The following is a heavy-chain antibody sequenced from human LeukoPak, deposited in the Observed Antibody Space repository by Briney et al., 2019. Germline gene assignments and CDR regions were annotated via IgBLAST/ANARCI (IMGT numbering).Heavy chain of an antibody. Sequence: QPGGSLRLSCAAFGFTFSSYAMSWVRQAPGKGLEWVSAISGGGGTTYYTDSVKGRFTISRDNSKNTLFLQMNSLRPEDTAVYYCAKQREVVVASATDWWGQGTLVTVSS. CDR1: GFTFSSYA. CDR2: ISGGGGTT. V-gene: IGHV3-23*01. CDR3: AKQREVVVASATDW. D-gene: IGHD2-15*01. J-gene: IGHJ4*02.